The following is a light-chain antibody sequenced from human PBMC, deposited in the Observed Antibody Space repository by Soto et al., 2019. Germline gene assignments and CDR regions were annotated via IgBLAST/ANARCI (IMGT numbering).Light chain of an antibody. Sequence: QSVLTQPPSASGTPGQRVTIACSGSSSNIGRHSVSWYQQFPGTAPKLLICKNTQRPSGVPDRFSGSRSGTSASLAISGIQSADEADYYCAAWDASLNGVLFGGGTQLTV. V-gene: IGLV1-44*01. CDR2: KNT. J-gene: IGLJ3*02. CDR3: AAWDASLNGVL. CDR1: SSNIGRHS.